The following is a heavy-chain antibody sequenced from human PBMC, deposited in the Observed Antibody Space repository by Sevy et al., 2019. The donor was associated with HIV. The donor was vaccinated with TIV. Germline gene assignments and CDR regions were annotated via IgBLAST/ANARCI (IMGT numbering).Heavy chain of an antibody. Sequence: GGSLRLSCAASGFTFSSYAMSWVRQAPGKGLEWVSAISGSGGSTYYADSVKGRFTNSRDNSKNTLYLQMNSLRAEDTAVYYCAQKLDGYHSRAFDYWGQGTLVTVSS. CDR2: ISGSGGST. D-gene: IGHD5-12*01. V-gene: IGHV3-23*01. CDR1: GFTFSSYA. CDR3: AQKLDGYHSRAFDY. J-gene: IGHJ4*02.